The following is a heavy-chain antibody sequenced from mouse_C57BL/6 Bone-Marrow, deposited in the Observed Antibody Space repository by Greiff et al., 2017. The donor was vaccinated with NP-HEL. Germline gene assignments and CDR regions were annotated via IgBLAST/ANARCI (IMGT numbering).Heavy chain of an antibody. CDR2: INPNSGTT. CDR3: ARWGSNYFNYYAMDY. CDR1: GYSFTDYN. V-gene: IGHV1-39*01. J-gene: IGHJ4*01. Sequence: EVQLQQSGPELVKPGASVKISCKASGYSFTDYNLNWVKQSNGKSLEWIGVINPNSGTTSYNQKFKGKATLLVDQSSSTAYMQLNSLTSEDSAVYYCARWGSNYFNYYAMDYWGQGTSVTVSS. D-gene: IGHD2-5*01.